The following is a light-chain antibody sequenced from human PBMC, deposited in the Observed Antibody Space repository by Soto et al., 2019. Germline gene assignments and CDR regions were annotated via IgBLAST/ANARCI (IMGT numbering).Light chain of an antibody. J-gene: IGKJ1*01. CDR3: QQYKSYSPRT. CDR2: DAS. V-gene: IGKV1-5*01. CDR1: QTISNW. Sequence: DIQMSQSPSTLSASVGDRVTITCRASQTISNWLAWYQQRPGKAPQFLISDASRLESGVPSRFSGSGSGTEFTLTISSLQPDDSATYYCQQYKSYSPRTFGQGTKVDIK.